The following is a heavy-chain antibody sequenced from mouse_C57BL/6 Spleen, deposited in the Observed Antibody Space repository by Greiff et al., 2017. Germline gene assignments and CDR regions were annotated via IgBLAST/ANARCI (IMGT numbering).Heavy chain of an antibody. Sequence: QVQLQQPGAELVRPGTSVKLSCKASGYTFTSYWMHWVKQRPGQGLEWIGVIDPSDSYTNYNQTFKGKATLTVDTSSSTAYMQLSSLTSEDSAVYYCARGQRRRVYWFDYWGQGTMLTVSA. J-gene: IGHJ3*01. CDR3: ARGQRRRVYWFDY. V-gene: IGHV1-59*01. CDR1: GYTFTSYW. D-gene: IGHD1-2*01. CDR2: IDPSDSYT.